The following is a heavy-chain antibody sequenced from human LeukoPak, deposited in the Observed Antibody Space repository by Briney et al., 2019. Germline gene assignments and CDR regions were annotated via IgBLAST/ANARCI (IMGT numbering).Heavy chain of an antibody. J-gene: IGHJ6*02. CDR2: ISWNSGSI. CDR1: GFTFDDYA. D-gene: IGHD2-2*01. Sequence: PGGSLRLSCAASGFTFDDYAMHWVRQAPGKGLEWVSGISWNSGSIGYADSVKGRFTISRDNAKNSLYLQMNSLRAEDTASYYCAKDIRHCSSTSCYYYYYGMDVWGQGTTVTVSS. CDR3: AKDIRHCSSTSCYYYYYGMDV. V-gene: IGHV3-9*01.